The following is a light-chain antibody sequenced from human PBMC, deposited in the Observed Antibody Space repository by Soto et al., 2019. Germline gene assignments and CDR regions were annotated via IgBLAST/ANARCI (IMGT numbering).Light chain of an antibody. J-gene: IGKJ4*01. V-gene: IGKV3-15*01. CDR2: GAS. Sequence: EIVMTQSPATLSVSPGERATLSCRASQSVSSNLAWYQQKPGQAPRLLIYGASTRANGIPARFSGSGSGTELTLTLSSLQSEDFAVYDGQQYNNWPPLTFGGGTKVDNK. CDR3: QQYNNWPPLT. CDR1: QSVSSN.